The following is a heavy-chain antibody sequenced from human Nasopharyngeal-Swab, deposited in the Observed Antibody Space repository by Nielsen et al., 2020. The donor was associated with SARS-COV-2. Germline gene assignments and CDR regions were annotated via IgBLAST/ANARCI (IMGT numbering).Heavy chain of an antibody. D-gene: IGHD1-20*01. V-gene: IGHV3-7*03. Sequence: GGSLRLSCAASGFTFSSYWMSWVRQAPGKGLEWVANIKEDGSEKDYVDSVKGRFTISRDNIKNSLYLQMNSLRVEDTAVYFCARLPRNNWRLDSWGQGILVTVSS. CDR3: ARLPRNNWRLDS. J-gene: IGHJ4*02. CDR1: GFTFSSYW. CDR2: IKEDGSEK.